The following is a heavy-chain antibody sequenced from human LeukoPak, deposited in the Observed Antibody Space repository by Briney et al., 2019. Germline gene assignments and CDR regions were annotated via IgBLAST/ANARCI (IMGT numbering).Heavy chain of an antibody. CDR2: ISSSGSTI. Sequence: GGSLRLSCAASGFTFSDYYMSWIRQAPGKGLEWVSYISSSGSTIYYADSVKGRFTISRDNSKNTLYLQMNSLRAEDTAVYYCGSSDDSPFFFDQWGQGTMVTVSS. J-gene: IGHJ4*02. CDR1: GFTFSDYY. V-gene: IGHV3-11*01. D-gene: IGHD3-22*01. CDR3: GSSDDSPFFFDQ.